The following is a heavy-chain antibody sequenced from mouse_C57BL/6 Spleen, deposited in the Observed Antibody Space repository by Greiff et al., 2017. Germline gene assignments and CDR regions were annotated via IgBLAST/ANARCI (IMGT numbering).Heavy chain of an antibody. CDR3: ARDEYGSSYRWYFDV. Sequence: QVQLQQSGAELVKPGASVKLSCKASGYTFTSYWMQWVKQRPGQGLEWIGEIDPSDSYTNYNQKFKGKATLTVDTSSSTASMQHRSLTSEDSAVYYCARDEYGSSYRWYFDVWGTGTTVTVSS. CDR1: GYTFTSYW. CDR2: IDPSDSYT. V-gene: IGHV1-50*01. D-gene: IGHD1-1*01. J-gene: IGHJ1*03.